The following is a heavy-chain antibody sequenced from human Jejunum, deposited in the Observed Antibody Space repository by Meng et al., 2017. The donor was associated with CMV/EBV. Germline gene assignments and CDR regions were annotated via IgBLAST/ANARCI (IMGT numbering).Heavy chain of an antibody. Sequence: QISLKESGPTLVKPTQTLTPTCSFSGFSPSTRGEGVGWIRQPPGKALEWLALIYRGDDKRYSPSLNSRLTIAKDTSKNEVVLTLTNMGPIDTGTYYCAHFVGGYYPSRPDYWGQGTLVTVSS. CDR1: GFSPSTRGEG. D-gene: IGHD1-26*01. J-gene: IGHJ4*02. V-gene: IGHV2-5*02. CDR2: IYRGDDK. CDR3: AHFVGGYYPSRPDY.